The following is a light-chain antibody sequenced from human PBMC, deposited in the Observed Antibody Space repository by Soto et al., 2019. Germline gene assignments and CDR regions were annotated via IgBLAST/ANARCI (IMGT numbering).Light chain of an antibody. V-gene: IGKV1-39*01. CDR2: TAS. J-gene: IGKJ1*01. CDR3: QHIYSPPT. CDR1: ESINSN. Sequence: DIQLTQSPSSLSASVGDRVTITCRASESINSNLNWYQQRPGKAPKLLIYTASSLQSGVPSRFSGSGSGTDYTLTITGLQPEYFATYFCQHIYSPPTFGRGTKVEIK.